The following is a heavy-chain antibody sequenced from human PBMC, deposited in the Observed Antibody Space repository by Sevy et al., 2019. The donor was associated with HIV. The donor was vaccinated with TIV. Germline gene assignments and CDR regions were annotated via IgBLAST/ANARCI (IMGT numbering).Heavy chain of an antibody. CDR3: AREVGYCSGGSCYSGYAFDI. J-gene: IGHJ3*02. D-gene: IGHD2-15*01. V-gene: IGHV3-7*01. Sequence: GGSLRLSCAASGFTFSSYWMSWVRQAPGEGLEWVANIKQDGSEKYYVDSVKGRFTISRDNAKNSLYLQMNSLRAEDTAVYYCAREVGYCSGGSCYSGYAFDIWGQGTMVTVSS. CDR2: IKQDGSEK. CDR1: GFTFSSYW.